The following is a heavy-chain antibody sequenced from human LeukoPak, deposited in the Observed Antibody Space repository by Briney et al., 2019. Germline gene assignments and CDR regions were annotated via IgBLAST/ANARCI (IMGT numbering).Heavy chain of an antibody. CDR1: GVSISSGDYY. CDR2: IYYSGST. J-gene: IGHJ4*02. CDR3: ARITAVGTAFDY. V-gene: IGHV4-30-4*08. D-gene: IGHD6-13*01. Sequence: PSETLSLTCTVSGVSISSGDYYWSWIRQPPGKGLEWIGYIYYSGSTYHNPSLKSRDTISVDTSKNQFSLKLSSVTAADTAVYYCARITAVGTAFDYWGQGTLVTVSS.